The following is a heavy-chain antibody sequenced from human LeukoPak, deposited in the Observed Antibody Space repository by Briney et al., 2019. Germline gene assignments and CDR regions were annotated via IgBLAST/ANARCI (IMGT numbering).Heavy chain of an antibody. J-gene: IGHJ4*02. Sequence: SETLSLTCTVSGGSISSGGYYWSWIRPPPGKGLEWIGYIYHSGSTYYNPSLKSRVTISVDRSKNQFSLKLSSVTAADTAVCYCARGLILVVQGAIDYWGQGVLVTVSS. V-gene: IGHV4-30-2*01. CDR3: ARGLILVVQGAIDY. D-gene: IGHD2-2*02. CDR2: IYHSGST. CDR1: GGSISSGGYY.